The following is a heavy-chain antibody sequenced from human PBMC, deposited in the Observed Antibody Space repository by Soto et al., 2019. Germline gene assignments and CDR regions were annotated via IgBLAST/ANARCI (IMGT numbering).Heavy chain of an antibody. CDR2: IYYSGST. V-gene: IGHV4-39*07. CDR3: ARGLILWFGELSRRGGYYYYMAV. CDR1: GGSISSSSYY. J-gene: IGHJ6*03. D-gene: IGHD3-10*01. Sequence: ETLSLTCTVSGGSISSSSYYWGWIRQPPGKGLEWIGSIYYSGSTYYNPSLKSRVTISVDTSKNQFSLRLGSVTAADTAVYYCARGLILWFGELSRRGGYYYYMAVWGQGTPVTVSS.